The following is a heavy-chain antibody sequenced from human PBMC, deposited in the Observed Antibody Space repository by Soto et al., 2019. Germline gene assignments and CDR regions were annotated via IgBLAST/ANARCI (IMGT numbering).Heavy chain of an antibody. CDR2: ISYDGSNK. CDR1: GFTFSSYG. D-gene: IGHD1-26*01. V-gene: IGHV3-30*03. J-gene: IGHJ4*02. Sequence: VQLLESGGALVQPGGSLRLSCAASGFTFSSYGMHWVRQAPGKGLEWVAVISYDGSNKYYADSVKGRFTISRDNSKNTLYLQMNSLRAEDTAVYYCASGSPLGATDYWGQGTLVTVSS. CDR3: ASGSPLGATDY.